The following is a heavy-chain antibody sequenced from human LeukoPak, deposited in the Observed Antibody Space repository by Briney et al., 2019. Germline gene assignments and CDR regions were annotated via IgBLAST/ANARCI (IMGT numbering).Heavy chain of an antibody. D-gene: IGHD2-2*01. CDR3: AKRPADCSTITCPLINYDYYGMDV. CDR1: GFTFTNYA. Sequence: GGSLRLSCAASGFTFTNYAMTWVRQAPGKGLEWVSAISGGGGSAYYADSVKGRFTISRDNSKSTLYLQMNSLRAEDTAVYYCAKRPADCSTITCPLINYDYYGMDVWGQGTTVTVSS. J-gene: IGHJ6*02. CDR2: ISGGGGSA. V-gene: IGHV3-23*01.